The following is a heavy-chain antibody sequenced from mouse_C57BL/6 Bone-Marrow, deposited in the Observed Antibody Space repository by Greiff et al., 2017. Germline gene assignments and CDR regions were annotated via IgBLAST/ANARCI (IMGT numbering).Heavy chain of an antibody. CDR2: ILPGSGST. CDR1: GYTFTGYW. V-gene: IGHV1-9*01. J-gene: IGHJ2*01. D-gene: IGHD1-2*01. CDR3: ASSRRPTAQATGGNCFDY. Sequence: QVQLQQSGAELMKPGASVKLSCKATGYTFTGYWIEWVKQRPGHGLEWIGEILPGSGSTNYNEKFKGKATFTADTSSNTAYMQLSSLTTEASAIFYCASSRRPTAQATGGNCFDYWGQGTTLTVSS.